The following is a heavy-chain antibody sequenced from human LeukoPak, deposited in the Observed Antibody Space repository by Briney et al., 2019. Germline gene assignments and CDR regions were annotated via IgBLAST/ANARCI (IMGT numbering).Heavy chain of an antibody. V-gene: IGHV3-43*01. Sequence: GGSQRLSCAASGFAFDDYTMHWLRQAPGKGLEWVSLISWDGGSTYYADSVKGRFTISRDNSKNSLYLQMNSLRTEDTALYYCAKGLVINPNWFDPWGQGTLVTVSS. CDR1: GFAFDDYT. CDR2: ISWDGGST. J-gene: IGHJ5*02. D-gene: IGHD3-9*01. CDR3: AKGLVINPNWFDP.